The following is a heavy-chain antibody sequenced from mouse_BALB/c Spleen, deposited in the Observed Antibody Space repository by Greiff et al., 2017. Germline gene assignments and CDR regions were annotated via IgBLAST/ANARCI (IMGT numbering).Heavy chain of an antibody. Sequence: EVKLMESGGGLVQPGGSLKLSCAASGFTFSSYGMSWVRQTPDKRLELVATINSNGGSTYYPDSVKGRFTISRDNAKNTLYLQMSSLKSEDTAMYYCARGELLRLRDYAMDYWGQGTSVTVSS. D-gene: IGHD1-2*01. CDR2: INSNGGST. CDR1: GFTFSSYG. J-gene: IGHJ4*01. CDR3: ARGELLRLRDYAMDY. V-gene: IGHV5-6-3*01.